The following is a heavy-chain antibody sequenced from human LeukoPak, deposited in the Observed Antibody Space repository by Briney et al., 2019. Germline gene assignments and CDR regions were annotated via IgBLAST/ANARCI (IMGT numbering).Heavy chain of an antibody. CDR1: GDSIRTNY. V-gene: IGHV4-59*01. CDR3: ARDAYNRNLDY. Sequence: PSETLSLTCTVSGDSIRTNYWTWTRQPPGKGLEWIGYISYSGSTNYNPSLKSRVTISRDTSKNQFSLKLTSVTAADTAVYYCARDAYNRNLDYWGQGTLVTVSS. CDR2: ISYSGST. J-gene: IGHJ4*02. D-gene: IGHD1-14*01.